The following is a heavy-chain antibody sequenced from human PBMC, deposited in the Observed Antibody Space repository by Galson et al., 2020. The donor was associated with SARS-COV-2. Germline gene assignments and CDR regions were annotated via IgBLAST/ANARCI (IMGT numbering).Heavy chain of an antibody. CDR2: IRSKANSYAT. V-gene: IGHV3-73*01. J-gene: IGHJ4*02. Sequence: GESLKISCAAPGFTFSGSAMHWVRQASGKGLEWVGRIRSKANSYATAYAASLKGRLTISRDDSKNTAYLQMNSLQTEDTAVYYCTSYPDCSSTGCYDRWGSDYWGRGTLVTVSS. CDR1: GFTFSGSA. CDR3: TSYPDCSSTGCYDRWGSDY. D-gene: IGHD2-2*01.